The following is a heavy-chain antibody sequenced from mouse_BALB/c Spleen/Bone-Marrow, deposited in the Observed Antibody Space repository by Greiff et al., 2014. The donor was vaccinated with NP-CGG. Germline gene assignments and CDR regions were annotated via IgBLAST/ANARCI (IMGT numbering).Heavy chain of an antibody. J-gene: IGHJ4*01. CDR1: GYSFSNYW. D-gene: IGHD1-1*01. Sequence: VQLVESGAELVRPGSSVKISCKSSGYSFSNYWMNWMKQRPGQGLEWIGQIYPGDGDTNYNGKFKGKATLTADKSSSTAYMQLSSLTSEDSAVYFCASRGDYSYAMDYWGRGTSVTVSS. CDR2: IYPGDGDT. CDR3: ASRGDYSYAMDY. V-gene: IGHV1-80*01.